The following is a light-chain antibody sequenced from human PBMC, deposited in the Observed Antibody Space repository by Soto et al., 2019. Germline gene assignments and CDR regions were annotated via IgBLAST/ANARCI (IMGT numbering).Light chain of an antibody. V-gene: IGLV2-14*01. CDR1: SSDVGGYNY. J-gene: IGLJ1*01. Sequence: QSALTQPASVSGSPGQSITISCTGTSSDVGGYNYVSWYQQHPGKATKLMIYDVSNRPSGVSNLFSGSKSGKTASLTISGLQAEDEADYYCSSYTSSSTLGVFGTGTKVTV. CDR2: DVS. CDR3: SSYTSSSTLGV.